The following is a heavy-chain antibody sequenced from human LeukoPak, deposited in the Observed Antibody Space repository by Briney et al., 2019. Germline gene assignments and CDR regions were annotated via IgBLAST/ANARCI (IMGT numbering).Heavy chain of an antibody. CDR1: GFTFSSYE. Sequence: GGSLRLSCAASGFTFSSYEMSWVRQAPGKGLEWVSYISSSGSTIYYADSVKGRFTISRDNAKNSLYLQMNSLRAEDTAVYYCARANGYYDAFDIWGQGTMVTVSS. V-gene: IGHV3-48*03. CDR2: ISSSGSTI. D-gene: IGHD2-8*01. J-gene: IGHJ3*02. CDR3: ARANGYYDAFDI.